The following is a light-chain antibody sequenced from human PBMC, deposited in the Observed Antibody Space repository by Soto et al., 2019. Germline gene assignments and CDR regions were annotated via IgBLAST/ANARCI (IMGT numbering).Light chain of an antibody. CDR3: SSYTSSSTFYV. J-gene: IGLJ1*01. CDR2: EVS. V-gene: IGLV2-14*01. CDR1: SSDVGGYNY. Sequence: QSALTQPASVSGSPGQSITISCTGTSSDVGGYNYVSWYQQHPGKAPKLMIYEVSNRPSGVSNRFSGSKSGNTASLTISGLQAEDEADYYCSSYTSSSTFYVFGTGTKFTVL.